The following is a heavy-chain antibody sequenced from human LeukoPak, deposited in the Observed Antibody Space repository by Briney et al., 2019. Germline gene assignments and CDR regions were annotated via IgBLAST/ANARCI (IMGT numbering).Heavy chain of an antibody. V-gene: IGHV3-23*01. J-gene: IGHJ4*02. Sequence: PGGSLRLSCAASGFTFSSYAMSWVRQAPGKGLEWVSAISGSGGSTYYADSVKGRFTISRDNSKNTLYLQMNSLRAEDTAVYYCAKWYGGPYYDILTGYYFDYWGQGTLVTVSS. CDR3: AKWYGGPYYDILTGYYFDY. D-gene: IGHD3-9*01. CDR1: GFTFSSYA. CDR2: ISGSGGST.